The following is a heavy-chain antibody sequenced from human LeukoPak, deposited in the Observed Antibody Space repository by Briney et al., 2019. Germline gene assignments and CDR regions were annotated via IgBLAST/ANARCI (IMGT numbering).Heavy chain of an antibody. V-gene: IGHV4-30-2*01. CDR1: GGSISSGGYS. CDR2: IYHSGST. D-gene: IGHD2-15*01. J-gene: IGHJ4*02. CDR3: ARSRPTSQGSTFDL. Sequence: SETLSLTCAVSGGSISSGGYSWSWIRQPPGKGLEWIGYIYHSGSTYYNPSLKSRVTISVDRSKNQFSLNLSSVTAADTAVYYCARSRPTSQGSTFDLWGQGTLVTVSS.